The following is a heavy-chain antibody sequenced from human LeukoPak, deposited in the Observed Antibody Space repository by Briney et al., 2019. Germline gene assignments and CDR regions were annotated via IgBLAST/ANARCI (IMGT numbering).Heavy chain of an antibody. J-gene: IGHJ4*02. Sequence: GGSLRLSCSASGFTFSSFAMNWVRQAPGKGLEWVSIISGYGDTTYYTDSVRGRFTISRDNSKNTLYLQMNSLRAEDTAVYYCATGGYSYGNLPGEVGYWGQGTLVTVSS. CDR2: ISGYGDTT. D-gene: IGHD5-18*01. CDR3: ATGGYSYGNLPGEVGY. CDR1: GFTFSSFA. V-gene: IGHV3-23*01.